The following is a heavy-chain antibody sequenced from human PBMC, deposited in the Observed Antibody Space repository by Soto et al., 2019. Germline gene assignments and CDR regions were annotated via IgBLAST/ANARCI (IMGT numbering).Heavy chain of an antibody. CDR2: ITPIFGTA. D-gene: IGHD6-19*01. J-gene: IGHJ4*02. Sequence: GASVKVSCKASGGTFSSYAISWVRQAPGQGLEWMGGITPIFGTANYAQKFQGRVTITADESTSTAYMELSSLRSEDTAVYYCARSSIEGLYSSGWPFDYWGQGTLVTVS. V-gene: IGHV1-69*13. CDR1: GGTFSSYA. CDR3: ARSSIEGLYSSGWPFDY.